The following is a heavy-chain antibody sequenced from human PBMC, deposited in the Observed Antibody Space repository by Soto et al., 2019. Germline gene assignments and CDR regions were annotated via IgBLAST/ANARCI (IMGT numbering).Heavy chain of an antibody. CDR2: IYYSGST. V-gene: IGHV4-39*01. D-gene: IGHD6-6*01. J-gene: IGHJ5*02. CDR3: ATTIAAHPLAYNFFDP. CDR1: GGSISSTTYY. Sequence: SETLSLTCTVSGGSISSTTYYWGWLRQPPGKGLEWIGSIYYSGSTYYNPSLKSRVAMSVDTSENQFSLKVSSVTAADTAVYYCATTIAAHPLAYNFFDPWGQGTLVTVSS.